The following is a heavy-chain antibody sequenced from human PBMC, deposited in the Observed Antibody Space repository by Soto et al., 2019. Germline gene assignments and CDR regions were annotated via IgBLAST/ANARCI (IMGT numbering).Heavy chain of an antibody. CDR1: GFIFRNYW. V-gene: IGHV3-7*01. Sequence: GGSLRLSCAASGFIFRNYWMSWVRQAPGKGLEWVAHIKDDGSDIHYVDSVKDRFTISRDNAKSSLILQMNSLRTEDTAVYYCATTLTTSAEYFQHWGQGAPVTVSS. CDR2: IKDDGSDI. J-gene: IGHJ1*01. CDR3: ATTLTTSAEYFQH. D-gene: IGHD3-16*01.